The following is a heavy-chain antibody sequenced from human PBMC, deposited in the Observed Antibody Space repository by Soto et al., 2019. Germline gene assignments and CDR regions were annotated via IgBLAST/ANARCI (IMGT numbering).Heavy chain of an antibody. CDR1: GGSFSGYY. CDR2: INHSGST. J-gene: IGHJ6*02. D-gene: IGHD3-10*01. Sequence: QVQLQQWGAGLLKPSETLSLTCAVYGGSFSGYYWSWIRQPPGKGLEWIGEINHSGSTNYNPSLKSRVTISVDTSKNQFSLKLSSVTAADTAVYYCARDDYGSGSYGMDVWVQGTTVTVSS. V-gene: IGHV4-34*01. CDR3: ARDDYGSGSYGMDV.